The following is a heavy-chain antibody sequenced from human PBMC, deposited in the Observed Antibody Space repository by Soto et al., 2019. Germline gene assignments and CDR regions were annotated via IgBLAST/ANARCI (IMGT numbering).Heavy chain of an antibody. CDR2: INPRGGGT. V-gene: IGHV1-46*01. CDR1: GYTFTSNF. J-gene: IGHJ6*02. Sequence: GASVKLYCNASGYTFTSNFIIWVRQAPRQGLEWMGIINPRGGGTTYAQKFQGRVTMTADESTSTAYMELSSLRSEDTAVYYCARRRWFGETTYYYYYGMDVWGQGTTVTVSS. D-gene: IGHD3-10*01. CDR3: ARRRWFGETTYYYYYGMDV.